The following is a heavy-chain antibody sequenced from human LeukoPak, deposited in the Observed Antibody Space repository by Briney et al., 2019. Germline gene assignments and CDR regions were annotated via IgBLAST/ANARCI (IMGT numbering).Heavy chain of an antibody. CDR2: ITGSGGGT. V-gene: IGHV3-23*01. CDR3: AKDYRENEPGGKFFDI. Sequence: GGSLRLSCAASGFTFNTYAMSWVRQAPGKGLEWVSAITGSGGGTYYADSVKGRFTISRDNSKNTLYLQMDSLRAEDTAVYYCAKDYRENEPGGKFFDIWGQGTMVTVSS. CDR1: GFTFNTYA. D-gene: IGHD4-23*01. J-gene: IGHJ3*02.